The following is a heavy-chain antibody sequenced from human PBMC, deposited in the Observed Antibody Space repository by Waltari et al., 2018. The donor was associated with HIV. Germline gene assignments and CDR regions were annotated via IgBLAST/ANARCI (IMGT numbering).Heavy chain of an antibody. CDR3: ARDGARQWLVQGGFDY. CDR2: ISSSSRYI. CDR1: GFTFSTYR. V-gene: IGHV3-21*01. J-gene: IGHJ4*02. D-gene: IGHD6-19*01. Sequence: EVQLVESGGGLVKPGGYLRLSCAVSGFTFSTYRRSGVRQAPGKGLEWVSCISSSSRYIYYADSVKGRFTISRDNAKNSLFLQMDSLRAEDTAVYYCARDGARQWLVQGGFDYWGQGALVTVSS.